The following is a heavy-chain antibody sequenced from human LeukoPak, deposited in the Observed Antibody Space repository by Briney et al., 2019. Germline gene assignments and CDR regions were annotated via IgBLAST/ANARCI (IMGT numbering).Heavy chain of an antibody. CDR3: ARLELQYQLLSPSYFDY. Sequence: PSETLSLTCTVSGCSISSSSYYWGWIRQPPGKGLEWIGSIYYSGSTYYNPSLKSRVTISVDTSKNQFSLKLSSVTAADTAVYYCARLELQYQLLSPSYFDYWGQGTLVTVSS. D-gene: IGHD2-2*01. J-gene: IGHJ4*02. V-gene: IGHV4-39*01. CDR1: GCSISSSSYY. CDR2: IYYSGST.